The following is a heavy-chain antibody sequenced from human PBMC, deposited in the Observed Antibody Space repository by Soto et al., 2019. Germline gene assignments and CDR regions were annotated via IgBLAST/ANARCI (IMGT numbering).Heavy chain of an antibody. D-gene: IGHD6-6*01. CDR3: ARHQLVYYFDY. CDR2: IYYRGST. V-gene: IGHV4-59*08. J-gene: IGHJ4*02. Sequence: SETLSLTCTVSGDFISGYYWSWIRQPPGKGLEWIGYIYYRGSTNYNPSLKSRVTISVDTSRNQFSLQLSSVTAADTAVYYCARHQLVYYFDYWGQGALVTVSS. CDR1: GDFISGYY.